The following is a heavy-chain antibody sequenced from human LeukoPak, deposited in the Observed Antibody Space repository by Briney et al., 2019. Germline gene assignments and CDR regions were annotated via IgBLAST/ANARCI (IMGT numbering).Heavy chain of an antibody. CDR2: IYYSGST. Sequence: PSETLSLTCTVSGGSISSGGYYWSWIRQHPGKGLEWIGYIYYSGSTYYNPSLKSRVTISVDTSKNQFSLKLSSVTAADTAVYYCARDIRMRGYDPMAPYYYYGMDVWGKGTTVTVSS. J-gene: IGHJ6*04. CDR3: ARDIRMRGYDPMAPYYYYGMDV. V-gene: IGHV4-31*03. D-gene: IGHD5-12*01. CDR1: GGSISSGGYY.